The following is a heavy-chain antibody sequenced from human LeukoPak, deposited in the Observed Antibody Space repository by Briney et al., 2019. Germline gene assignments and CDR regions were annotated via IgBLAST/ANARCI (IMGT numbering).Heavy chain of an antibody. CDR2: IYYSGST. J-gene: IGHJ4*02. V-gene: IGHV4-30-4*01. Sequence: SQTLSLTCTVSGGSISSGDYYWSWIRQPPGKGLEWIGYIYYSGSTYYNPSLKSRVTISVDTSKNQFSLKLSSVTAADTAVYYCARDLRITMVRGKSPREDYWGQGTLVTVSS. CDR1: GGSISSGDYY. CDR3: ARDLRITMVRGKSPREDY. D-gene: IGHD3-10*01.